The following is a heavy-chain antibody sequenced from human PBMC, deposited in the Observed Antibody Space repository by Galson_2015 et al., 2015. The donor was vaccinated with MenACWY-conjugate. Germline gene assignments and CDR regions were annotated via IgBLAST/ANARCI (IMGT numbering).Heavy chain of an antibody. CDR1: GYSFTNYW. J-gene: IGHJ6*02. Sequence: QSGAEVKKPGESLRISCKGSGYSFTNYWIGWVRQMPGRGLEWMGLIDPHNSNTRYSPSFQDQVTISADESISTAFLQWSSLKASDTAMYYCARHPPGGRGMDVWGRGTTVTVSS. V-gene: IGHV5-51*01. D-gene: IGHD1-26*01. CDR3: ARHPPGGRGMDV. CDR2: IDPHNSNT.